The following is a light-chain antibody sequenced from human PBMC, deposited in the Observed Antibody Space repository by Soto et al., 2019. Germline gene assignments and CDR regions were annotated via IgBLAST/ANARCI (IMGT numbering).Light chain of an antibody. CDR2: DAS. CDR1: QDIRHF. J-gene: IGKJ5*01. V-gene: IGKV1-33*01. CDR3: QQYNSYSIT. Sequence: DIQMTQSPSSLSASVGDRVTISCQASQDIRHFLSWYLQRPGKAPKLLIFDASSLVTGVPSRFSGSGSGTDFTFTISSLQPDDFATYYCQQYNSYSITFGQGTRLEIK.